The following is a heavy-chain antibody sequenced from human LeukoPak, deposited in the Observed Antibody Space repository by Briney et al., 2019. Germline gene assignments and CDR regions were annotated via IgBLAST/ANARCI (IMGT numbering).Heavy chain of an antibody. D-gene: IGHD6-13*01. CDR3: AKDRETTSSGTFGN. CDR1: GFTFSDYY. CDR2: ISEDGTKK. Sequence: GGSLRLSCAASGFTFSDYYMNWIRQAPGKGLEWVAVISEDGTKKNYAESVKGRFTISRDNSNNTLYLQMNSLRAEDTAVYYCAKDRETTSSGTFGNWGQGTLVTVSS. V-gene: IGHV3-30*18. J-gene: IGHJ4*02.